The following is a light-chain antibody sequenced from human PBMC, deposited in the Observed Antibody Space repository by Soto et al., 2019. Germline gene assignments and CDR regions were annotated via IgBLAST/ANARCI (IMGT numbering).Light chain of an antibody. V-gene: IGKV1-39*01. CDR2: AAS. CDR1: QSISSY. CDR3: QQSYSTPLT. J-gene: IGKJ4*01. Sequence: DIPMTQSPSSLSASVGDRVTITCRASQSISSYLNWYQQKPGKAPKLLIYAASSLQSGVTSRFSGSGSGTDFTLTISSLQPEDFATYYCQQSYSTPLTCGGGTKVEIK.